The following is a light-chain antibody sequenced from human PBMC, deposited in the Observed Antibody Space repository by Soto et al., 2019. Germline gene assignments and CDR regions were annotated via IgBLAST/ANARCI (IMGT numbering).Light chain of an antibody. Sequence: SAPNQPASLSRSPGQSIAISCPGTPSYVGNYNFVSWYQQHPGKAPKLMIYDVSNRPSGISNRFSGSKSGNTASLTISGLQAEDEADYYCCSYTTSSTYVFGTGTKITVL. CDR1: PSYVGNYNF. V-gene: IGLV2-14*03. J-gene: IGLJ1*01. CDR3: CSYTTSSTYV. CDR2: DVS.